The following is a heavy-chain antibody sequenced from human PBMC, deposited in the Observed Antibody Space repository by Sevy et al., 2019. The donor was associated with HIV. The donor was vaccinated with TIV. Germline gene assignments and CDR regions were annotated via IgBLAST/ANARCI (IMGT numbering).Heavy chain of an antibody. CDR3: ARDLPPSATTVAHFDC. CDR2: ISTSGTTI. Sequence: GGSLRLSCAASGFTFSSYEMNWVRQAPGKGLEWVSYISTSGTTISYSDSVKGRFTISRDNARNSLYLKMNSLRAEDTAVYYCARDLPPSATTVAHFDCWGQGTLVTVSS. V-gene: IGHV3-48*03. J-gene: IGHJ4*02. D-gene: IGHD4-17*01. CDR1: GFTFSSYE.